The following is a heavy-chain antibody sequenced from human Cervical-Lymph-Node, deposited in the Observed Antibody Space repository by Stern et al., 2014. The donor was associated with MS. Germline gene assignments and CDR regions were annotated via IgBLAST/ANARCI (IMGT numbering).Heavy chain of an antibody. CDR3: ATFPTPPGKGGGQWLAPFDY. Sequence: QVQLVQSGAEVKKPGASVKVSCKASGYTFTNCDMHWVRQAPGQRLEWMGWINTGNGDTKYSQTFQGRVTFTRDTSASTAYMELSSLTSEDTAVFYCATFPTPPGKGGGQWLAPFDYWGQGTLVTVSS. V-gene: IGHV1-3*04. CDR2: INTGNGDT. D-gene: IGHD6-19*01. J-gene: IGHJ4*02. CDR1: GYTFTNCD.